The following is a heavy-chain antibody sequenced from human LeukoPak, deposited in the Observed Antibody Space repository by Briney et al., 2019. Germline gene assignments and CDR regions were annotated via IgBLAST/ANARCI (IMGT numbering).Heavy chain of an antibody. CDR1: GYTFTSYY. J-gene: IGHJ5*02. Sequence: GASVKVSCKASGYTFTSYYMHWVRPDPGQGLEWMGIINPSGATDYAQKFQGRVTMTRDTSTSTVYMELSSLRSEDTAVYYCARGLQLGNNWFDPWGQGTLVTVSS. V-gene: IGHV1-46*01. CDR3: ARGLQLGNNWFDP. D-gene: IGHD7-27*01. CDR2: INPSGAT.